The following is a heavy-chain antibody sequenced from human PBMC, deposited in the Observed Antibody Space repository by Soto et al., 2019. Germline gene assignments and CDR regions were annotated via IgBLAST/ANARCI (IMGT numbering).Heavy chain of an antibody. Sequence: GLLVQSGAEVKQPGASVKVSCKASGYSFTTYGISWVRQAPGQGLEWMGWISGHNGDTNNAQKFQDRVTMTIDRSTTTAYLELRSLTSDDTAVYYCAKNGHPPYYYYGMDVWGQGTTVTVSS. CDR1: GYSFTTYG. CDR2: ISGHNGDT. CDR3: AKNGHPPYYYYGMDV. J-gene: IGHJ6*02. V-gene: IGHV1-18*01. D-gene: IGHD2-8*01.